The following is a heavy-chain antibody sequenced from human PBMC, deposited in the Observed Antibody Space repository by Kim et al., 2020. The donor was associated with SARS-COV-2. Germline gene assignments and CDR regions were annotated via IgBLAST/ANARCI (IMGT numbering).Heavy chain of an antibody. J-gene: IGHJ4*02. V-gene: IGHV3-30*18. CDR2: ISYDGSNK. CDR1: GFTFSSYG. CDR3: AKGSNEWLASGVSDYFDY. D-gene: IGHD6-19*01. Sequence: GGSLRLSCAASGFTFSSYGMHWVRQAPGKGLEWVAVISYDGSNKYYADSVKGRFTISRDNSKNTLYLQMNSLRAEDTAVYYCAKGSNEWLASGVSDYFDYWGQGTLVTVSS.